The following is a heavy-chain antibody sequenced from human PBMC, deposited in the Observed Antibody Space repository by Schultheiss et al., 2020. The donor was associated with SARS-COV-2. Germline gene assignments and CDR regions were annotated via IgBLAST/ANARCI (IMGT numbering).Heavy chain of an antibody. V-gene: IGHV4-59*08. CDR2: IYYSGNT. CDR1: GGSISSYY. J-gene: IGHJ4*02. D-gene: IGHD3-3*01. Sequence: SETLSLTCTVSGGSISSYYWSWIRQHPGKGLEWIGYIYYSGNTNYNPSLKSRVTISVDTSKNQFSLKLSSVTAADTAVYYCASEGLRFLENDYWGQGTLVTVSS. CDR3: ASEGLRFLENDY.